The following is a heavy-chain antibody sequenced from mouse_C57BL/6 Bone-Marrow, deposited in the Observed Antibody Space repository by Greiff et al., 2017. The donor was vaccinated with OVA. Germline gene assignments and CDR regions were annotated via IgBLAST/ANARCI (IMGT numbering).Heavy chain of an antibody. CDR1: GYTFTDYE. CDR2: IDPETGGT. V-gene: IGHV1-15*01. D-gene: IGHD2-5*01. Sequence: VQLQQSGAELVRPGASVTLSCKASGYTFTDYEMHWVKQTPVHGLEWIGAIDPETGGTAYNQKFKGKAILTADKSSSTAYMELRSLQSEDSAVYYCTRGYSNYYAMDYWGQGTSVTVSA. J-gene: IGHJ4*01. CDR3: TRGYSNYYAMDY.